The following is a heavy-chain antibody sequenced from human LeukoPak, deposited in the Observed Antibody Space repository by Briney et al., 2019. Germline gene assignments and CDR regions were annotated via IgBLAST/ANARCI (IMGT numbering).Heavy chain of an antibody. V-gene: IGHV4-59*01. J-gene: IGHJ4*02. D-gene: IGHD3-22*01. CDR2: IYYSGST. Sequence: SETLSLTCTVSGGSISSDYWSWIRQPPGKGLEWIGYIYYSGSTNYNPSLKSRVTISVDTSKNQFSLKLSSVTAADTAVYYCARYASDSSGYYYGPFDYWGQGTLVTVSS. CDR3: ARYASDSSGYYYGPFDY. CDR1: GGSISSDY.